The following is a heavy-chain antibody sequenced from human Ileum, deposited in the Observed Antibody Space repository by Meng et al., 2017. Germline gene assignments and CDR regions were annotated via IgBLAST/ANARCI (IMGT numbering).Heavy chain of an antibody. J-gene: IGHJ4*02. CDR2: IGYSGNT. D-gene: IGHD7-27*01. CDR3: ARRTGEVDLLDY. V-gene: IGHV4-39*01. Sequence: QLQLQESGPGLVKPSETLSLMCTVSGGSISSSSHCCDWIRQPPGKGREWIGSIGYSGNTDYNPSLKSRVSMSVDTSKKQISLKLNSVTAADTAVYYCARRTGEVDLLDYWGQGTLVTVSS. CDR1: GGSISSSSHC.